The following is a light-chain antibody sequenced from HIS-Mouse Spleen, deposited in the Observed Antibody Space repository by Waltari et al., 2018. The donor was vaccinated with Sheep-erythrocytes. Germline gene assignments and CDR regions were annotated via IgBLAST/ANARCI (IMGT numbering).Light chain of an antibody. CDR2: DVS. J-gene: IGLJ1*01. CDR1: SSDVGGYNY. CDR3: CSYAGSYNHV. V-gene: IGLV2-11*01. Sequence: QSALTQPRSVSGSPGQSVTISCTGTSSDVGGYNYVSWYQQHPGKAPKLMIYDVSKRPSGVPDRFSSSKSGNTASLTSSGLQAEDEADYYCCSYAGSYNHVCATGTKVTVL.